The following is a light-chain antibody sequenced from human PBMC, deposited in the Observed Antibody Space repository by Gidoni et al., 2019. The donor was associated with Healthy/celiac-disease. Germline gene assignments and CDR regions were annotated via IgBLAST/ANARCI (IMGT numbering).Light chain of an antibody. CDR1: QSLLHSNGYNY. CDR3: MQALQTPNT. Sequence: DIVITQSPLSLPVTPGEPASISCRSSQSLLHSNGYNYLDWYLQKPGQSPQLLIYLGSNRASGVPDRFSGSGSGTDFTLKISRVEAEDVGVYYCMQALQTPNTFXQXTRLEIK. J-gene: IGKJ5*01. V-gene: IGKV2-28*01. CDR2: LGS.